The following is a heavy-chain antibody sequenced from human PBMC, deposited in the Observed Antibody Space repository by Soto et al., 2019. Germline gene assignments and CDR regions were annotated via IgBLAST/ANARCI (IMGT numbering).Heavy chain of an antibody. V-gene: IGHV3-15*01. CDR3: TTTVMYYYYYFGMDV. CDR1: GFTFSNAW. Sequence: EVQLVESGGGLVKPGGSLRLSCAASGFTFSNAWMSWVRQAPGKGLEWVGRIKSKTGGGTTDYAVPVKGRFTISRDDSKNTLYLQMNSLKTEETAVYYCTTTVMYYYYYFGMDVWGQGTTVTVSS. J-gene: IGHJ6*02. D-gene: IGHD4-4*01. CDR2: IKSKTGGGTT.